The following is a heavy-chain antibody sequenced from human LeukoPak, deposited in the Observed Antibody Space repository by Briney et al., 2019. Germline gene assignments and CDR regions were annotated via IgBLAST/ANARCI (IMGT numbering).Heavy chain of an antibody. CDR1: GFTFSSYA. V-gene: IGHV3-23*01. D-gene: IGHD6-6*01. Sequence: GVSLRLSCAVSGFTFSSYAMSWVRQAPGKGLEWVSVISGSGSSSYYADSVKGRFTISRDNSNNTLNLQMNSLRAEDTAIYYCAKDLADRPNFYYYYMDVWGKGTTVTVSS. J-gene: IGHJ6*03. CDR2: ISGSGSSS. CDR3: AKDLADRPNFYYYYMDV.